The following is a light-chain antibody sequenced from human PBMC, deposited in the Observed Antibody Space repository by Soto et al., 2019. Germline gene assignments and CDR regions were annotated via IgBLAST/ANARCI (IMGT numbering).Light chain of an antibody. CDR3: QQYHSYSPT. CDR2: DAS. CDR1: QSISSW. Sequence: DIQMTQSPSTLSASVGARVTLTCRASQSISSWLAWYQQKPGKAPKFLIYDASSLDSGVPSRFSGSGSGTEFSLTISSLQPDDFAIYYCQQYHSYSPTFGQGTKVEI. V-gene: IGKV1-5*01. J-gene: IGKJ1*01.